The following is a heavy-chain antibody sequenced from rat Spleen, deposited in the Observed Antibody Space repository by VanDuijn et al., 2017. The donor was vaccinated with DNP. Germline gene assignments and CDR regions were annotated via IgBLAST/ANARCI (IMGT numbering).Heavy chain of an antibody. Sequence: EVQLVESGGGLVQPGRSLQLSCTASGFTFNNSGMHWIRQAPTKGLEWVTSISPSGGSTYYRDSVKGRFTISRDNAESTLYLQMDSLRSEDTATYYCATHDYSYWGQGVMVTVSS. V-gene: IGHV5-19*01. CDR2: ISPSGGST. CDR1: GFTFNNSG. J-gene: IGHJ2*01. CDR3: ATHDYSY. D-gene: IGHD1-7*01.